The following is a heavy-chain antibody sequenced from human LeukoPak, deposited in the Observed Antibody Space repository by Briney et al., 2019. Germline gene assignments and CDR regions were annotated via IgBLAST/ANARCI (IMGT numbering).Heavy chain of an antibody. J-gene: IGHJ4*02. D-gene: IGHD5-24*01. V-gene: IGHV3-23*01. CDR2: ISDSGDST. Sequence: PGGSLRLSCAPSGFTFSSYAMSWVRQAPGKGLEWVSAISDSGDSTYYADSVKGRFTISRDNAKNSLYLQMNSLRDEDTAVYYCARVSDGYTINYFDYWGQGTLVTVSS. CDR1: GFTFSSYA. CDR3: ARVSDGYTINYFDY.